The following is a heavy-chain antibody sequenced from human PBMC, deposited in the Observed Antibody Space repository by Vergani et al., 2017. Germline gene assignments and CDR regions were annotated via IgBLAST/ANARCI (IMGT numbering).Heavy chain of an antibody. CDR2: IYYSGST. Sequence: QLQLQESGPGLVKPSETLSLTCTVSGGSIRSSTYYWGWIRQPPGKGLEWIGNIYYSGSTYYNPSLKSRVTISVDTSKNQFSLKLRSVTAADTAVYYCARPAGSYIGQFDPWGQGTLVTVSS. V-gene: IGHV4-39*01. D-gene: IGHD1-26*01. CDR1: GGSIRSSTYY. J-gene: IGHJ5*02. CDR3: ARPAGSYIGQFDP.